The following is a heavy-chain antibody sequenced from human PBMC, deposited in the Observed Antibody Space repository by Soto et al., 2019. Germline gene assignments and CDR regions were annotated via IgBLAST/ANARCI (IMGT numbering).Heavy chain of an antibody. D-gene: IGHD3-10*01. CDR2: IIPMLGMS. J-gene: IGHJ4*02. V-gene: IGHV1-69*02. Sequence: QVQLVQSGAEVKKPGSSVKVSCKASGDTFNFYTISWVRQAPGQGLEWMGRIIPMLGMSTYAQKFQDRVTIIADKSTSTAYMQLSSLRSEDTAIYYCATSYGSGSRPFDYWGQGTLVTVSS. CDR3: ATSYGSGSRPFDY. CDR1: GDTFNFYT.